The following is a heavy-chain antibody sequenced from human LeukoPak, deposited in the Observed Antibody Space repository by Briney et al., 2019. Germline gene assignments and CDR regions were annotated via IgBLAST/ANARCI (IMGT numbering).Heavy chain of an antibody. CDR2: ISYDGSNE. D-gene: IGHD6-19*01. CDR3: ARVSSSGWDFDY. Sequence: GGSLRLSCAASGFTFSSYGMHWVRQAPGKGLEWVAVISYDGSNEYYADSVKGRFTISRDNSKNTLYLQMNSLRAEDTAVYYCARVSSSGWDFDYWGQGTLVTVSS. V-gene: IGHV3-30*03. J-gene: IGHJ4*02. CDR1: GFTFSSYG.